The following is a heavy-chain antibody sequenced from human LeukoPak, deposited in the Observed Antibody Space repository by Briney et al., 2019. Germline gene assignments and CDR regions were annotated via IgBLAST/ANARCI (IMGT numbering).Heavy chain of an antibody. Sequence: TGGSLRLSCAASGFTFSSYSVNWVRQAPGKGLEWVSYISSSSSTIYYADSVKGRFTISRDNAKNSLYLQMNSLRAEDTAVYYCARGAYYYEDWGQGTLVTVSS. CDR2: ISSSSSTI. V-gene: IGHV3-48*01. J-gene: IGHJ4*02. CDR3: ARGAYYYED. CDR1: GFTFSSYS. D-gene: IGHD3-22*01.